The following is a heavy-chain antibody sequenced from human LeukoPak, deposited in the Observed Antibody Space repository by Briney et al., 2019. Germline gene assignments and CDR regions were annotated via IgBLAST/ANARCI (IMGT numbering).Heavy chain of an antibody. V-gene: IGHV4-34*01. CDR1: GGSFSGYY. CDR2: MNHSGST. J-gene: IGHJ4*02. D-gene: IGHD3-10*01. Sequence: PSETLSLTCVVYGGSFSGYYWSWIRQPPGKGLEWIAEMNHSGSTNYNPSLKSRVTISIDTSKNQFSLKLSSVTAADTAVYYCARVGRGSGSYYIEWYFDYWGQGTLVTVSS. CDR3: ARVGRGSGSYYIEWYFDY.